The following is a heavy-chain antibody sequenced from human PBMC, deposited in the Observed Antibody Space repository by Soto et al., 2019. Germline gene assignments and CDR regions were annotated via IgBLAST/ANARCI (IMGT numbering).Heavy chain of an antibody. Sequence: QLQLQESGPGLVKPSETLSLTCTVSGGSISSSSYYWGWIRQPPGKGLEWIGSIYYSGSTYYNPSLKSRVTISVDTSKNQFSLKLSSVTAADTAVNYCARLPAMPAAGYYGMDVWGQGTTVTVSS. CDR1: GGSISSSSYY. D-gene: IGHD6-13*01. CDR3: ARLPAMPAAGYYGMDV. V-gene: IGHV4-39*01. CDR2: IYYSGST. J-gene: IGHJ6*02.